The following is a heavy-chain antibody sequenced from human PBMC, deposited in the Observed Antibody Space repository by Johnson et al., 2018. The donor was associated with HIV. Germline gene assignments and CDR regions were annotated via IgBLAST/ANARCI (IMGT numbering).Heavy chain of an antibody. D-gene: IGHD6-19*01. V-gene: IGHV3-20*04. CDR2: ISGSGGST. J-gene: IGHJ3*01. Sequence: VQLVESGGGVVRPGGSLRLSCAASGFTFDDFGMAWVRQAPGKGLEWVSAISGSGGSTAYADSVKCRCTISRENTKDTLSLQMNSLRPEDTGVYYCAKPQLLADDIFNFWGQGTMVIVSS. CDR3: AKPQLLADDIFNF. CDR1: GFTFDDFG.